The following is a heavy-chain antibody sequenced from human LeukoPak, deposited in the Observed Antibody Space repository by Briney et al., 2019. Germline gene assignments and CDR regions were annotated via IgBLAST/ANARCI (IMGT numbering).Heavy chain of an antibody. CDR2: LIPIFGTS. CDR1: GGTFSSYA. Sequence: GASVKVSCKASGGTFSSYAISWVRQAPGQGLEWMGGLIPIFGTSNYAQKFQGRVTITADESTSTAYMELSSLRSEDTAVYYCARDSFRRYCNSTSCYTGGYGMDVWGQGTTVTVSS. V-gene: IGHV1-69*13. J-gene: IGHJ6*02. D-gene: IGHD2-2*02. CDR3: ARDSFRRYCNSTSCYTGGYGMDV.